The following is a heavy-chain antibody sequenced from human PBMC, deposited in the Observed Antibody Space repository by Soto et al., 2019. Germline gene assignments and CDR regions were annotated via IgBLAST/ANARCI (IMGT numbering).Heavy chain of an antibody. V-gene: IGHV4-39*01. CDR1: GDSSVSSSSYY. J-gene: IGHJ6*02. Sequence: PSETLSLTCTLSGDSSVSSSSYYWGWIRQPPGKWLEWIGSIYYTGNTFYSPSFRSRLTISVDTSKSQFSLKLRSVTAADTATYYCASEVSSTDRMDVWGQGTTVTVSS. D-gene: IGHD2-15*01. CDR3: ASEVSSTDRMDV. CDR2: IYYTGNT.